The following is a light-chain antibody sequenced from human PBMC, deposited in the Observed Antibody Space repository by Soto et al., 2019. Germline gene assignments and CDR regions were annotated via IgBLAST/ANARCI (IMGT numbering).Light chain of an antibody. J-gene: IGKJ2*01. CDR2: GAS. V-gene: IGKV3-20*01. CDR3: RQYGSSPSYT. Sequence: EIVLTQSPGTLSLSPGERATLSCRASQSLSSYLAWYQQKPGQAPRLLIYGASSRATGIPDRFSGSGSGTDVTRTISRLEPEDFAVYYCRQYGSSPSYTFGQGTKLEIK. CDR1: QSLSSY.